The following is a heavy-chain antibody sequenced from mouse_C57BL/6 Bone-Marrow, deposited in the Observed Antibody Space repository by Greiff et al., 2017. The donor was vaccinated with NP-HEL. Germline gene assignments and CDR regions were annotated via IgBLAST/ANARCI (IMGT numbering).Heavy chain of an antibody. CDR1: GYTFTNYW. CDR3: ARGVLRSGWYFDV. CDR2: IYPGGGYT. V-gene: IGHV1-63*01. Sequence: QVQLQQSGAELVRPGTSVKMSCKASGYTFTNYWIGWAKQRPGHGLEWIGDIYPGGGYTNYNEKFKGKATLTADKSSSTAYMQFSSLTSEDSAIYYCARGVLRSGWYFDVGGTGTTVTVSS. D-gene: IGHD1-1*01. J-gene: IGHJ1*03.